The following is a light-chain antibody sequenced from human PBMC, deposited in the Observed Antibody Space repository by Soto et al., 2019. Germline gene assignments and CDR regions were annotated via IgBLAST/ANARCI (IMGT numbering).Light chain of an antibody. Sequence: EIVMTQSPATLSLPPGERAALSCRASQSINSELAWYQQKPGQPPTLLIYGASTRATGVPARFTGSESGSEFTLTISGLQSEDFAVYYCQQGHNWPLTFGQGTRLEI. V-gene: IGKV3-15*01. CDR1: QSINSE. CDR2: GAS. CDR3: QQGHNWPLT. J-gene: IGKJ2*01.